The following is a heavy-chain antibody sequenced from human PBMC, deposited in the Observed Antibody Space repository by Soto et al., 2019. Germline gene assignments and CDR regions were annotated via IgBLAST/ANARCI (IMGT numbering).Heavy chain of an antibody. Sequence: QVQLVESGGGLVKPGGSLRLTCAASGFSISDHYMSWIRQAPGKGLEWVSYSSNSGTFTKYADSVKGRFSISSDNAKNLLYLEINSLRGEDTAIYYCARSGDNYNVLDYWGQGTPVTVSS. D-gene: IGHD3-10*02. V-gene: IGHV3-11*05. J-gene: IGHJ4*02. CDR1: GFSISDHY. CDR3: ARSGDNYNVLDY. CDR2: SSNSGTFT.